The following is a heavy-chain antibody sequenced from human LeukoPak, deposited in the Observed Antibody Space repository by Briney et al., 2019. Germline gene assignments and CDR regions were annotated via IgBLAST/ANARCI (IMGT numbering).Heavy chain of an antibody. Sequence: ASVKVSCKASGYTFTSYDLNWVSQATGQGLEWMGWMNPSSGKTGYAQEFQGRVTMTRDTSISTAYMELSSLRSEDTAVYYCVRGRAARGAWTVLWGPGTLVTVPS. CDR3: VRGRAARGAWTVL. CDR1: GYTFTSYD. CDR2: MNPSSGKT. D-gene: IGHD3-10*01. J-gene: IGHJ4*02. V-gene: IGHV1-8*01.